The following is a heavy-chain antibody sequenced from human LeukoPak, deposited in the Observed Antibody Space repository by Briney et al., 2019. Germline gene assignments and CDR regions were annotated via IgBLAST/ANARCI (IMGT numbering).Heavy chain of an antibody. D-gene: IGHD2-2*02. CDR1: GDSISNSRLY. J-gene: IGHJ6*03. Sequence: SETLSLTCSVSGDSISNSRLYWGWIRQPPGKGLEWIGEINHSGSTNYNPSLKSRVTISVDTSKNQFSLKLSSVTAADTAVYYCARGRGSSCSSTSCYMGYYMDVWGKGTTVTVSS. CDR2: INHSGST. CDR3: ARGRGSSCSSTSCYMGYYMDV. V-gene: IGHV4-39*07.